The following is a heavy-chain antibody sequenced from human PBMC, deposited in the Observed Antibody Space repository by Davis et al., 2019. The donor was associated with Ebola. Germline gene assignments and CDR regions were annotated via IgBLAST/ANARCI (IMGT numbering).Heavy chain of an antibody. Sequence: GGSLRLSCAASGFTFSSYAMSWVRQAPGKGLEWVSAISGSGGSTYYADSVKGRFTISRDNSKNTLYLQMNSLRAEDTAVYYCAKRGPYNWNAEYYFDYWGQGTLVTVSS. D-gene: IGHD1-20*01. V-gene: IGHV3-23*01. CDR3: AKRGPYNWNAEYYFDY. CDR2: ISGSGGST. J-gene: IGHJ4*02. CDR1: GFTFSSYA.